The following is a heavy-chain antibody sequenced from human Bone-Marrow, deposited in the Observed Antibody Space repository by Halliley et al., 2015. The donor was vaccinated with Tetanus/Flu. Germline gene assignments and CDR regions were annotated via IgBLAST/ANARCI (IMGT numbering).Heavy chain of an antibody. CDR2: ISGNGTRT. CDR3: ARVPVGKRSVFDY. Sequence: SLRLSCAESGFTFSSYAMSWVRQAPGKGLEWVSGISGNGTRTNYADSVKGRFTISRDNSKNMLYLQMNSLGVEDTAVYYCARVPVGKRSVFDYWGQGTLVTVSS. D-gene: IGHD6-25*01. CDR1: GFTFSSYA. V-gene: IGHV3-23*01. J-gene: IGHJ4*02.